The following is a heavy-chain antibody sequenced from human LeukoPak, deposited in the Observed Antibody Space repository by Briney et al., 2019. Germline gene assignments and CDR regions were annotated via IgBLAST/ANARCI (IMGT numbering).Heavy chain of an antibody. D-gene: IGHD3-22*01. J-gene: IGHJ4*02. CDR2: ISGSGGST. V-gene: IGHV3-23*01. CDR1: GFTFSIYA. Sequence: GGSLRLSCAASGFTFSIYAMSWVRQAPGKGLEWVSAISGSGGSTYYADSVKGRFTISRDNSKNTLYLQMNSLRAEDTAVYYCAKSPMYYYDSSGYRKVFDYWGQGTLVTVSS. CDR3: AKSPMYYYDSSGYRKVFDY.